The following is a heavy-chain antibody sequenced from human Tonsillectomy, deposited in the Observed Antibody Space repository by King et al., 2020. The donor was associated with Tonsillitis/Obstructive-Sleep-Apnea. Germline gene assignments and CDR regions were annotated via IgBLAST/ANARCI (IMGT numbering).Heavy chain of an antibody. J-gene: IGHJ6*02. V-gene: IGHV3-74*01. Sequence: VQLVESGGGLVQPGGSLRLSCAASGFTFSSHWMHWVRQAPGKGLVWVSRINSDGSSTTYADSVKGRFTISRDSAKNTLYLQMNSLRAEDTAVYYCAKHRERAIFGVVKGMDVWGQGTTVIVSS. CDR2: INSDGSST. D-gene: IGHD3-3*01. CDR3: AKHRERAIFGVVKGMDV. CDR1: GFTFSSHW.